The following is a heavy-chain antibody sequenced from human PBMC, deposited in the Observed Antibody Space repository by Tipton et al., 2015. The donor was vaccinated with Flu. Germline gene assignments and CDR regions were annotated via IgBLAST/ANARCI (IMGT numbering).Heavy chain of an antibody. CDR3: AKEVDTVIVAVTVYLDY. V-gene: IGHV3-23*01. CDR2: ISGGRGGT. J-gene: IGHJ4*02. CDR1: GFTFKNYA. Sequence: SLRLSCVMSGFTFKNYAMGWVRQAPGKGLEWASMISGGRGGTTYYTDSGRGRFTISRDNPRNTLYLQMNSLRAEDTALYYCAKEVDTVIVAVTVYLDYWGQGIPVTVSS. D-gene: IGHD3-22*01.